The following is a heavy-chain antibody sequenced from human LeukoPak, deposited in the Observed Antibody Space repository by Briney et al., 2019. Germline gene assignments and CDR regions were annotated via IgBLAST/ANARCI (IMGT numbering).Heavy chain of an antibody. J-gene: IGHJ4*02. CDR1: GFTFSSYA. D-gene: IGHD6-19*01. CDR2: ISGSGGIT. CDR3: AKTRSGWYRFDC. V-gene: IGHV3-23*01. Sequence: PGGSLRLSCAASGFTFSSYAMSWVRQAPGRGLEWVSAISGSGGITRYADSVKGRFTISRDNSKNTLYLQMNSLRAEDTAVYFCAKTRSGWYRFDCWGQGTLVTVSS.